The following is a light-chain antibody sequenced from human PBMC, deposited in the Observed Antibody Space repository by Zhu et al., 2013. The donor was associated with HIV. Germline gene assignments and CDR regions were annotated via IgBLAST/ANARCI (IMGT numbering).Light chain of an antibody. Sequence: DILMTQSPSSLSASVGDRVTITCRASEDISNYVAWYQQKPGTVPKLLIYAASTLQTAVPARFSGSGSGTDFTLTISSLQPEDVATYYCQKYNSAPRTFGPGTKVDIK. V-gene: IGKV1-27*01. CDR3: QKYNSAPRT. CDR1: EDISNY. CDR2: AAS. J-gene: IGKJ3*01.